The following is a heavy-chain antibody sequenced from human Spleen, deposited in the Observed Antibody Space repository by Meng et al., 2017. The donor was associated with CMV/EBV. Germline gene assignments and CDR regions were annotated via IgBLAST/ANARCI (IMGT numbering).Heavy chain of an antibody. Sequence: GGSLRLSCRVSGMSEFSFSNYGMHWVRQAPDKGLEWVALIWYDGSTKYYADSVKGRFTVSRDNSKNTVYLHMNSLRPDDTAVYYCAKEKNVIEGRRRFFDYWGQGTVVTVSS. D-gene: IGHD1-14*01. CDR1: GMSEFSFSNYG. CDR2: IWYDGSTK. V-gene: IGHV3-33*06. CDR3: AKEKNVIEGRRRFFDY. J-gene: IGHJ4*02.